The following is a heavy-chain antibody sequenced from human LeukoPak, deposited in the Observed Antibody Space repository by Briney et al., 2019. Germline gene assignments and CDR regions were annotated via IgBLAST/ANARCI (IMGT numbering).Heavy chain of an antibody. CDR2: ISAGGDRA. J-gene: IGHJ4*02. D-gene: IGHD3-9*01. CDR1: GFTFRSYA. V-gene: IGHV3-23*01. CDR3: AKADLRYFDWLPPSAY. Sequence: GGSLRLSCAASGFTFRSYAMDWVRQAPGKWLEWVSAISAGGDRAYYADSVQGRFTLSRDNSKNTLYLQMNSLRAEDTAVYYCAKADLRYFDWLPPSAYWGQGTLVTVSS.